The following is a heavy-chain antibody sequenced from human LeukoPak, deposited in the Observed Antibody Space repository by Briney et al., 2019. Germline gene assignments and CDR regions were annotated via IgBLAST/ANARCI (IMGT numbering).Heavy chain of an antibody. CDR2: INHSGST. J-gene: IGHJ4*02. V-gene: IGHV4-34*01. D-gene: IGHD4/OR15-4a*01. CDR3: ARAYGGNDY. CDR1: GGSFSGYY. Sequence: PSETLSLTCAVYGGSFSGYYWSWIRQPPGKGLEWIGEINHSGSTNYNPSLKSRVTMSVDTSKNQFSLKLSSVTAADTAVYYCARAYGGNDYWGQGTLVTVSS.